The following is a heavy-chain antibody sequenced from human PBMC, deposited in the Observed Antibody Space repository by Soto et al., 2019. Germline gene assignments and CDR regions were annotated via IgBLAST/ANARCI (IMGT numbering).Heavy chain of an antibody. Sequence: EVQLVESGGGLVQPGGSLRLSCAASGLTFSSYWMHWVRQAPGKGLVWVSRISTDGSVTTYADSVKGRFTISRDNAKNTLYLQMNSLRTEDTAVYYCVRAPYSSGWCGFDYWGQGTLVTVSS. D-gene: IGHD6-19*01. CDR1: GLTFSSYW. V-gene: IGHV3-74*01. J-gene: IGHJ4*02. CDR3: VRAPYSSGWCGFDY. CDR2: ISTDGSVT.